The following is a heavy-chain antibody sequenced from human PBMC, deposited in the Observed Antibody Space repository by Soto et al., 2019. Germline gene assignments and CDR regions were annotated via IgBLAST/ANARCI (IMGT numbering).Heavy chain of an antibody. Sequence: QVQLVQSGAEVKKPGASVKVSCKASGYTFTGYYMHWVRQAPGQGLEWMGWINPNSGGTNYAQKFQGWVTMTSDTSISTAYMELSRLRSDDTAVYYCARGVSIAARNYYYYYYMDVWGKGTTVTVSS. D-gene: IGHD6-6*01. CDR1: GYTFTGYY. CDR3: ARGVSIAARNYYYYYYMDV. J-gene: IGHJ6*03. V-gene: IGHV1-2*04. CDR2: INPNSGGT.